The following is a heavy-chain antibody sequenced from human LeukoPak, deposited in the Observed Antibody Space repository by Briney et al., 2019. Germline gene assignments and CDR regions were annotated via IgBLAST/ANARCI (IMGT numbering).Heavy chain of an antibody. J-gene: IGHJ4*02. CDR3: ARHGSGSYAPFDY. CDR2: IYPGDSDT. Sequence: GESLKISCKGSGYSFTSYWIGWVRQRPGKGLESMGIIYPGDSDTRYSPSFQGQVTISADKSISTAYLQWSSLKASDTAMYYCARHGSGSYAPFDYWGQGTLVTVSS. V-gene: IGHV5-51*01. D-gene: IGHD3-10*01. CDR1: GYSFTSYW.